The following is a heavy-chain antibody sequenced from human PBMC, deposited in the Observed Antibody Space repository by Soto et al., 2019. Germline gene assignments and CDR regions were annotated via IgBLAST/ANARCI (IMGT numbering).Heavy chain of an antibody. J-gene: IGHJ6*02. CDR2: ISYDGSNK. CDR3: AKDRWIAVAAIGLYYYGMDV. D-gene: IGHD6-19*01. V-gene: IGHV3-30*18. CDR1: GFTFSSYG. Sequence: GGSLRLSCAASGFTFSSYGMHWVRQAPGKGLEWVAVISYDGSNKYYADSVKGRFTISRDNSKNTLYLQMNSLRAEDTAVYYCAKDRWIAVAAIGLYYYGMDVWGQGTTVTVSS.